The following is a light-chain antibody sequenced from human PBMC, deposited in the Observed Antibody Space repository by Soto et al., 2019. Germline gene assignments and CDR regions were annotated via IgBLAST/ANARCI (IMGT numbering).Light chain of an antibody. J-gene: IGLJ2*01. CDR3: SSYAGSNNLV. Sequence: QSALTQPRSVSGSPGQSVTISCTGTISDVAGYNYVPWYQHHPGKAPKLLISDVTKRPSWVPDRFSGSKSGSTASLTISELQAEDEADYYCSSYAGSNNLVFGGGTKLTVL. CDR1: ISDVAGYNY. V-gene: IGLV2-11*01. CDR2: DVT.